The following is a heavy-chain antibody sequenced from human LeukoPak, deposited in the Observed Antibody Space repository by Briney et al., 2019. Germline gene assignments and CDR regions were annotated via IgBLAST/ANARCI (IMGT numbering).Heavy chain of an antibody. Sequence: GGSLRLSCAASGLSFSSYWMKWVRQAPGKGLEWVANIKQDGSEKYYVDSVKGRFTISRDNAKNSLYLQMNSLRAEDTAVYYCASGGYSFFYWGQGTLVTVSS. J-gene: IGHJ4*02. CDR1: GLSFSSYW. D-gene: IGHD5-18*01. V-gene: IGHV3-7*03. CDR3: ASGGYSFFY. CDR2: IKQDGSEK.